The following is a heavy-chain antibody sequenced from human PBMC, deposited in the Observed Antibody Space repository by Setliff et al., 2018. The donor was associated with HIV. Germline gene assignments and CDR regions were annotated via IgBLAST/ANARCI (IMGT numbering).Heavy chain of an antibody. CDR1: GASISSGNYY. J-gene: IGHJ5*02. CDR2: IYFSGST. CDR3: ARYGGSYSSHWFDP. V-gene: IGHV4-30-4*08. D-gene: IGHD1-26*01. Sequence: SETLSLTCNVSGASISSGNYYWSWIRQPPGKGLKWIGYIYFSGSTYYTPSLKSRLTISLDTSKNQFSLKLNSVTAADTAVYYCARYGGSYSSHWFDPWGPGTLVTVSS.